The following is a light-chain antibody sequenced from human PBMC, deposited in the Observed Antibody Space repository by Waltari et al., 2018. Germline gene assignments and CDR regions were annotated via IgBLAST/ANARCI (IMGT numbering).Light chain of an antibody. CDR2: DAS. V-gene: IGKV3-11*01. J-gene: IGKJ3*01. Sequence: EIVFTQSPATLSFSPGERATLSCRPSQSVSSFLGWYQQKPGQAPRILIYDASNRATGITARFSGSGSGTDVTLTISSLEPEDVAVYYCQQRSGWPPVFTFGPGTKVDV. CDR1: QSVSSF. CDR3: QQRSGWPPVFT.